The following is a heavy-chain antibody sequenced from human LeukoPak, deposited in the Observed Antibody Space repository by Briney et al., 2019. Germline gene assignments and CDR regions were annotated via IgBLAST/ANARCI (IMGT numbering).Heavy chain of an antibody. D-gene: IGHD2-2*01. J-gene: IGHJ4*02. CDR3: ARGLEYCSSTSCYYYFDY. Sequence: PGRSLRLSCAASGFTFSSYGMHWVRQAPGKGLEWVAVIWYDGSNKYYADSVKGRFTISRDNSKNTLYLQMNSLGAEDTAVYYCARGLEYCSSTSCYYYFDYWGQGTLVTVSS. CDR2: IWYDGSNK. CDR1: GFTFSSYG. V-gene: IGHV3-33*08.